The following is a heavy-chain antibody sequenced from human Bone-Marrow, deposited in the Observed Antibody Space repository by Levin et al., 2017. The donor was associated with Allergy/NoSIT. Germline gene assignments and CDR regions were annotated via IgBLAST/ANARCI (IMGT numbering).Heavy chain of an antibody. CDR1: GFTFSSYA. V-gene: IGHV3-23*01. CDR2: ISGSGGST. Sequence: GESLKISCAASGFTFSSYAMSWVRQAPGKGLEWVSAISGSGGSTYYADSVKGRFTISRDNSKNTLYLQMNSLRAEDTAVYYCAKGIREYQLLVLLRVAFDIWGQGTMVTVSS. J-gene: IGHJ3*02. D-gene: IGHD2-2*01. CDR3: AKGIREYQLLVLLRVAFDI.